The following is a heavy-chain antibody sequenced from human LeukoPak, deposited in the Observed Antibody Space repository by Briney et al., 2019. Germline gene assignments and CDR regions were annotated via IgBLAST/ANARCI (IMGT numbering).Heavy chain of an antibody. V-gene: IGHV3-48*04. J-gene: IGHJ5*02. D-gene: IGHD3-22*01. CDR3: ARDPNYYDSSGSLNWFDP. CDR2: ISSSSSTI. Sequence: PGGSLRLSCAASGFTFSSYSMNWVRQAPGKGLEWVSYISSSSSTIYYADSVKGRFTISRDNAKNSLYLQMNSLRAEDTAVYYCARDPNYYDSSGSLNWFDPWGQGTLVTVSS. CDR1: GFTFSSYS.